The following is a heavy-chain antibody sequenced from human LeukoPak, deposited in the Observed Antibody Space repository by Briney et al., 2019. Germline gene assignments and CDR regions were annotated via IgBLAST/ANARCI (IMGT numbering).Heavy chain of an antibody. J-gene: IGHJ5*02. CDR1: GGSISSGGYY. CDR3: ARDHKDWFAP. CDR2: IYYSGST. V-gene: IGHV4-31*03. Sequence: SETLSLTCTVSGGSISSGGYYWSWIRQHPGKGLEWIGYIYYSGSTYYNPSLKSRVTISVDTSKNQFSLKLSSVTAADTAVYYCARDHKDWFAPWAQETLVTVSS.